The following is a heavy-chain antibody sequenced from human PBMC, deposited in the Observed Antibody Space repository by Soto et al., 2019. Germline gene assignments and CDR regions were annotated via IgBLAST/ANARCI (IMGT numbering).Heavy chain of an antibody. V-gene: IGHV4-4*07. CDR3: ARKVVTPFFHWFDP. J-gene: IGHJ5*02. Sequence: SETLSLTCTVSGGSISSYYWSWIRQPAGKGLEWIGRIYTSGSTNYNPSLKSRVTMSVDTSKNQFSLKLSSVTAADTAVYYCARKVVTPFFHWFDPWGQGTLVTVSS. CDR1: GGSISSYY. CDR2: IYTSGST. D-gene: IGHD2-21*02.